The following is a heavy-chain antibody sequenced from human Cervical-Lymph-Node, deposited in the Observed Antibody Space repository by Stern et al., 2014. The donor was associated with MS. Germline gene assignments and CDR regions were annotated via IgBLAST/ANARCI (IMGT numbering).Heavy chain of an antibody. Sequence: MQLVESGAEVKKPGASVKVSCKASGYTFTSYDINWVRQATGQGLEWMGWMNPNSGNTGYAQKFQGRVTMTRNTSISTAYMELSSLRSEDTAVYYCARAFGVVEAYYYYGMDVWGQGTTVTVSS. D-gene: IGHD3-3*01. CDR3: ARAFGVVEAYYYYGMDV. CDR2: MNPNSGNT. J-gene: IGHJ6*02. CDR1: GYTFTSYD. V-gene: IGHV1-8*01.